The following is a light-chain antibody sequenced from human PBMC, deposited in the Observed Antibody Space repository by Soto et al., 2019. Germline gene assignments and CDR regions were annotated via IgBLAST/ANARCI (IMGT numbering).Light chain of an antibody. CDR3: SSFITSTSYV. J-gene: IGLJ1*01. Sequence: QSVLTQPASVSGSPGQSITISCTGTSSDVGNYNYVSWYQQYPGKAPKLLISDVSYRPSGVSNRFSGSKSGNTASLTISGLQAEDEADYYCSSFITSTSYVFRTGTKVTVL. CDR1: SSDVGNYNY. CDR2: DVS. V-gene: IGLV2-14*03.